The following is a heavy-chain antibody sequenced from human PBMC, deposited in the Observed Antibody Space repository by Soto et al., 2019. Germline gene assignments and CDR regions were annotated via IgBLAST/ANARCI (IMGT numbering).Heavy chain of an antibody. CDR2: INPNSGGT. Sequence: ASVKASCKACGDTFTGYYMHSVRQAPGQGLEWMGWINPNSGGTNYAQKFQGWVTMTRDTSISTAYMELSRLRSDDTAVYYCARDYYGDFDYWGQGTLVTVSS. CDR3: ARDYYGDFDY. CDR1: GDTFTGYY. J-gene: IGHJ4*02. V-gene: IGHV1-2*04. D-gene: IGHD4-17*01.